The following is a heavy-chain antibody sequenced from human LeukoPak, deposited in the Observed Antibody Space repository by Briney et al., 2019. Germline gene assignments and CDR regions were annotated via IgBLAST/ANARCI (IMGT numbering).Heavy chain of an antibody. D-gene: IGHD5-24*01. CDR2: ISSSSSYI. CDR1: GFTFSSYS. V-gene: IGHV3-21*01. CDR3: ARGGDGYNNVDY. J-gene: IGHJ4*02. Sequence: GGSLRLSCAASGFTFSSYSMNWVRQAPGKELEWVSSISSSSSYIYYADSVKGRFTISRDNAKNSLYLQMNSLRAEDTAVYYCARGGDGYNNVDYWGQGTLVTVSS.